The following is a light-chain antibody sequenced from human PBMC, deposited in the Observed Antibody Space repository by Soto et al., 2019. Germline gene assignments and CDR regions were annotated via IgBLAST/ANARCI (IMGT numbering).Light chain of an antibody. CDR1: SGHSNYA. J-gene: IGLJ2*01. CDR2: LNSHGSH. Sequence: QLVLTQSPSASASLGASVRLTCTLSSGHSNYAIAWHQQQPEKGPRYLMRLNSHGSHNKGDGIPDRFSGSSSGAERYLTISGLQSEDEADYYCQTWGTGIPVFGGGTQLTVL. CDR3: QTWGTGIPV. V-gene: IGLV4-69*01.